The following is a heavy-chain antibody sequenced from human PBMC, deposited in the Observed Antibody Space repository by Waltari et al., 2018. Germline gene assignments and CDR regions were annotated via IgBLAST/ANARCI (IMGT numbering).Heavy chain of an antibody. CDR2: LSYSGVT. CDR1: GVSITSNRPY. Sequence: QVQESGPGLVKPSETLSLTCSVSGVSITSNRPYWGWIRPPPGQGLGWIGTLSYSGVTYSSPSLRSRVTISGDTSKTQLSLTLGSVTAADTAVYYCATYIGASVGTAAFDVWGQGTTVTVSS. D-gene: IGHD5-12*01. J-gene: IGHJ3*01. CDR3: ATYIGASVGTAAFDV. V-gene: IGHV4-39*01.